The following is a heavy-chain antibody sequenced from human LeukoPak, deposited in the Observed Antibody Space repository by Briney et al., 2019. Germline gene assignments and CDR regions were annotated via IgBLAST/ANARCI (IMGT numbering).Heavy chain of an antibody. CDR2: INPNSGGT. D-gene: IGHD5-18*01. V-gene: IGHV1-2*02. Sequence: ASVKVSCKASGYTFTGYYMHWVRQAPGQGLEWMGWINPNSGGTNCAQKFQGRVTMTRDTSISTAYMELSRLRSDDTAVYYCAREGYSYASVTNAFDIWGQGTMVTVSS. J-gene: IGHJ3*02. CDR1: GYTFTGYY. CDR3: AREGYSYASVTNAFDI.